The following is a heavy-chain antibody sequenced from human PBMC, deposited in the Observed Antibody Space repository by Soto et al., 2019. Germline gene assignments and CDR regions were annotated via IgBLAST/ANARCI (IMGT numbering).Heavy chain of an antibody. V-gene: IGHV3-30-3*01. J-gene: IGHJ4*02. Sequence: LSLTCTVSGGSVSGASYYWSWIRQPPGKTLEWVAVISYDGSNKYYADSVKGRFTISRDNSKNTLYLQMNSLRAEDTAVYYCARVVDYRATFDYWGQGTLVTVSS. CDR3: ARVVDYRATFDY. CDR1: GGSVSGASYY. D-gene: IGHD4-4*01. CDR2: ISYDGSNK.